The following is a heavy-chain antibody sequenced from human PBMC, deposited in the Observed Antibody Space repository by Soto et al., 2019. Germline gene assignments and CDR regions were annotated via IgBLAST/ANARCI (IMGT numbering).Heavy chain of an antibody. CDR3: AKHYFPRNGIFDPFDF. CDR1: GFNFYDFA. CDR2: VGGTGFT. V-gene: IGHV3-23*01. Sequence: GGSLRLSCVTSGFNFYDFAMNWVRQAPGKGLEWVAHVGGTGFTDYADSVKGRFIASRDNSKNMLFLQMVSLSAEDTAIYYCAKHYFPRNGIFDPFDFWGQGIRVTVSS. J-gene: IGHJ4*02. D-gene: IGHD1-26*01.